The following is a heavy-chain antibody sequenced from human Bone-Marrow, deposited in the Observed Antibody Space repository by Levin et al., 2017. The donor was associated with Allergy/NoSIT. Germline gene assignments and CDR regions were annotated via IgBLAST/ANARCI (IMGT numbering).Heavy chain of an antibody. J-gene: IGHJ5*02. Sequence: PGESLKISCKTSGSSFTSYNVYWVRQAPGQGLEWMGYINPNSGNTGYAQKFQGRVIMTRNSSITTAYMELSGLRFEDTAIYYCAKGDCYSGSCYGPDWFDPWGQGTQVTVSS. V-gene: IGHV1-8*01. CDR1: GSSFTSYN. CDR2: INPNSGNT. D-gene: IGHD2-15*01. CDR3: AKGDCYSGSCYGPDWFDP.